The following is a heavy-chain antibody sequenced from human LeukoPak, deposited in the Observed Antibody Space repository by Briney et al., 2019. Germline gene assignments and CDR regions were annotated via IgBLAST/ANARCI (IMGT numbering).Heavy chain of an antibody. CDR3: ATYINDRSGYSPFAY. J-gene: IGHJ4*02. D-gene: IGHD3-22*01. Sequence: GGSLRLSCAASGFTFSYYSMSWVRQAPGEGLEWVSYISSSPSGTITYAESVKGRFTISRDNANNSLYLQMNSLRAEDTSVDYCATYINDRSGYSPFAYWGKGTLVTVSS. V-gene: IGHV3-48*01. CDR2: ISSSPSGTI. CDR1: GFTFSYYS.